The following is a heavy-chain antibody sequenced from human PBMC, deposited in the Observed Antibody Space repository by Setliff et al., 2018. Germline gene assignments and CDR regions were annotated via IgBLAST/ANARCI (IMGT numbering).Heavy chain of an antibody. CDR1: GGNFNNYA. CDR2: ISAYSGKA. V-gene: IGHV1-18*01. D-gene: IGHD2-2*01. J-gene: IGHJ4*02. CDR3: SRLVRYCTTTSCQRLSGDEY. Sequence: ASVKVSCKASGGNFNNYAINWVRQAPGQGLEWVGRISAYSGKAYYAQKLQDRATMTTDTSKGTAYLEPRSLRSDDTAVYYCSRLVRYCTTTSCQRLSGDEYWGQGTLVTVSS.